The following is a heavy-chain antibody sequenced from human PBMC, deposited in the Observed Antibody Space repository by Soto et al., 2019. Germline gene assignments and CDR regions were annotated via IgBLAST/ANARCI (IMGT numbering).Heavy chain of an antibody. J-gene: IGHJ6*02. V-gene: IGHV1-46*01. CDR2: INTSGGST. Sequence: ASVPVSCKASGYTFTSYYMHWVRQAPGQELEWIGIINTSGGSTRYAHKLQGRDTMTRDSSTSTVYMELSSLRSEDTAVYYCARVCKANYYYGMDVWGQGTTVTVSS. CDR3: ARVCKANYYYGMDV. CDR1: GYTFTSYY.